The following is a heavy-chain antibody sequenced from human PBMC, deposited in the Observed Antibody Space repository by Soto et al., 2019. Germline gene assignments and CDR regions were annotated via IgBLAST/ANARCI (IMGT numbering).Heavy chain of an antibody. CDR3: ARDFRTYSHGVDV. Sequence: ASVKVSCKASGYPFTGPYIYWVRQAPGQGLEWMGWINPSSGGTEFAEKFQGRVTVTRDTSIRTVFLELSSLTSDDTGVYFCARDFRTYSHGVDVWGQGTAVTVSS. J-gene: IGHJ6*02. CDR2: INPSSGGT. V-gene: IGHV1-2*02. CDR1: GYPFTGPY. D-gene: IGHD4-4*01.